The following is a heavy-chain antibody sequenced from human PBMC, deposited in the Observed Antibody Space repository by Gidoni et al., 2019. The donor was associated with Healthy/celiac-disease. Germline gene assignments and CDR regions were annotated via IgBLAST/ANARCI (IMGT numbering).Heavy chain of an antibody. CDR2: IKSKTDGGTT. CDR1: GFTFSNAC. D-gene: IGHD2-21*02. CDR3: TTFYCGGDCYSN. Sequence: EVQLVESGGGLVKPGGSLRLSCVASGFTFSNACMSWVRQAPGKGLEWVGRIKSKTDGGTTDYAAPVKGRFTISRDDSKNTLYLQMNSLKTEDTAVYYCTTFYCGGDCYSNWGQGTLVTLSS. V-gene: IGHV3-15*01. J-gene: IGHJ4*02.